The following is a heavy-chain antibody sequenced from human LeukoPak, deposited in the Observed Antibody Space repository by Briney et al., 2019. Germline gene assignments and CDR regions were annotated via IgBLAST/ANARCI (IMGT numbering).Heavy chain of an antibody. V-gene: IGHV1-8*01. Sequence: GASVKVSCKASGYTFTSYDINWVRQATGQGLEWMGWMNPNSGNTGYAQKFQGRVTMTRNTSISTAYMELSSLRSEDTAVYYCARALTSYYYDSSGYYYYYYMDVWGKGTTVTVSS. D-gene: IGHD3-22*01. CDR1: GYTFTSYD. J-gene: IGHJ6*03. CDR2: MNPNSGNT. CDR3: ARALTSYYYDSSGYYYYYYMDV.